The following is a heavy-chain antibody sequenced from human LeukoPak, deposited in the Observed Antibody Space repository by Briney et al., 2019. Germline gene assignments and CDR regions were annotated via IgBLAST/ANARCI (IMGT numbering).Heavy chain of an antibody. CDR3: ARFHSGPSGWYVLWYFDL. J-gene: IGHJ2*01. V-gene: IGHV4-4*09. Sequence: SETLSLTCTVSGGSFSSYYWSWIRQPPGKGLEWIGYIYSSENTKYNSSLESRVTMSVDTSKSQFFLKLSSVTAADTAVYYCARFHSGPSGWYVLWYFDLWGRGTLVTVSS. CDR1: GGSFSSYY. D-gene: IGHD6-19*01. CDR2: IYSSENT.